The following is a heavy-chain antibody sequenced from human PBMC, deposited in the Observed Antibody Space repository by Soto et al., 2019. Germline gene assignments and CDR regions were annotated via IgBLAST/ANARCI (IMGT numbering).Heavy chain of an antibody. CDR3: ARPAGPTPFAP. V-gene: IGHV1-3*01. J-gene: IGHJ5*02. D-gene: IGHD6-19*01. Sequence: GASVKVSCKASGYIFTSYTMHWVRQAPGQRLEWMGRITAGNGNTKYSQKFKGRLTITRDTSASTVYMEMNNMRTEDKAVYYCARPAGPTPFAPWGKGTRVTVSS. CDR1: GYIFTSYT. CDR2: ITAGNGNT.